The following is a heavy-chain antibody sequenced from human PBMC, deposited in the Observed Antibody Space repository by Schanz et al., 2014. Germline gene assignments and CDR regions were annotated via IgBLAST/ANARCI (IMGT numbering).Heavy chain of an antibody. D-gene: IGHD1-26*01. CDR3: ARDRVGASSYFDY. V-gene: IGHV3-23*04. CDR1: GFTFSTYA. CDR2: MSGSGSTA. Sequence: EVQLVESGGGLVQPGGSLRLSCAASGFTFSTYAMSWVRQAPGKGLEWVSGMSGSGSTADYADSVRGRFTISRDNSKNTLYLQMNNLRAEDTAVYYCARDRVGASSYFDYWGQGTLVTVSS. J-gene: IGHJ4*02.